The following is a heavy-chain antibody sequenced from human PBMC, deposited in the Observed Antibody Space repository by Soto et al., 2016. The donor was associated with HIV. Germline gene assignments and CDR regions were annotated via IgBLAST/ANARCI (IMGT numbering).Heavy chain of an antibody. CDR3: VKGSVHNVRGHFDS. V-gene: IGHV3-23*01. Sequence: DVQLLESGGDLVRPGTSLRLSCVGTEFNFKNYAMMWVRQAPGKGPDWVSGISGSGISSHYRNSVKGRFTISRDNSKNTLYLQMNSLTVEDTAVYYCVKGSVHNVRGHFDSWGLGTLVTVSS. CDR2: ISGSGISS. J-gene: IGHJ4*02. CDR1: EFNFKNYA. D-gene: IGHD3-10*02.